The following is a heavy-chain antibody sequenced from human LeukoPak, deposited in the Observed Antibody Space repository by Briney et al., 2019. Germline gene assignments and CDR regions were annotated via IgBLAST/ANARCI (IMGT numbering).Heavy chain of an antibody. J-gene: IGHJ6*02. Sequence: PGGSLRLSCAASGFTFSSYSMNWVRQAPGKGLEWVSSISGSSSYIYYADSVKGRFTISRDNAKNSLYLQMSSLRSEDTAVYYCAAAGRYYVWGSYRPQSNGMDVWGQGTTVTVSS. CDR3: AAAGRYYVWGSYRPQSNGMDV. CDR2: ISGSSSYI. CDR1: GFTFSSYS. V-gene: IGHV3-21*04. D-gene: IGHD3-16*02.